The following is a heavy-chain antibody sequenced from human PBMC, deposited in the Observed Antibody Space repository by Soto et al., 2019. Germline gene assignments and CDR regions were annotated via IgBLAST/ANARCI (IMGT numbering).Heavy chain of an antibody. Sequence: GASVKVSCKASGYTFTSYGISWVRQAPGQGLEWMGWISAYNGNTNYAQKLQGRVTMTTDTSTSTAYMELRSLRSDDTAVYYCARDEKILWLGDSIGRFPSPSGQGPLVTVSS. CDR2: ISAYNGNT. V-gene: IGHV1-18*04. J-gene: IGHJ5*02. D-gene: IGHD3-10*01. CDR1: GYTFTSYG. CDR3: ARDEKILWLGDSIGRFPSP.